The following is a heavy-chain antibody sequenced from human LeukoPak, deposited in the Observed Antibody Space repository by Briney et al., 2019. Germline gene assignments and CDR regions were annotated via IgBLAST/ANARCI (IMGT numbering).Heavy chain of an antibody. J-gene: IGHJ6*03. CDR1: GGSISSYY. D-gene: IGHD2-2*01. CDR3: ARDRVVVVPAAIPSYYMDV. V-gene: IGHV4-59*01. CDR2: IYYSGST. Sequence: PSETLSLTCTVSGGSISSYYWSWIRQPPGKGLEWIGYIYYSGSTNYNPSLKSRVTISVDTSKNQFSLKLSSVTAADTAVYYCARDRVVVVPAAIPSYYMDVWGKGTTVTVSS.